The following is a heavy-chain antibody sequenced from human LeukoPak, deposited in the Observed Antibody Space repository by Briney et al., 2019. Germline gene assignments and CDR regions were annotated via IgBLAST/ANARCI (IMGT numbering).Heavy chain of an antibody. J-gene: IGHJ4*02. CDR2: ISGSGDNT. D-gene: IGHD3-22*01. CDR1: GFTFSSYA. Sequence: GGSLRLSCAASGFTFSSYAMSWVRQAPGKGLEWVSGISGSGDNTYYADSVKGRFTISRDNSKNTLYVQVNSLGTEDTAAYYCAKGSYYDSSGSFFFDYWGQGTLVTVSS. CDR3: AKGSYYDSSGSFFFDY. V-gene: IGHV3-23*01.